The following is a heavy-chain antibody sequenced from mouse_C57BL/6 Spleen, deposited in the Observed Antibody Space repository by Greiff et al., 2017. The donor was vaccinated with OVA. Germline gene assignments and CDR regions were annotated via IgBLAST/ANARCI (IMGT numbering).Heavy chain of an antibody. CDR2: IYPGDGDT. J-gene: IGHJ2*01. CDR3: ARSNYDGCSSVFDY. CDR1: GYAFSSSW. Sequence: VQLQQSGPELVKPGASVKLSCKASGYAFSSSWMNWVKQRPGKGLEWIGRIYPGDGDTNYNGKFKGKATLTADKSSSTAYMQLSSLTSEDSAVSVGARSNYDGCSSVFDYWGQGTTLTVSS. V-gene: IGHV1-82*01. D-gene: IGHD1-1*01.